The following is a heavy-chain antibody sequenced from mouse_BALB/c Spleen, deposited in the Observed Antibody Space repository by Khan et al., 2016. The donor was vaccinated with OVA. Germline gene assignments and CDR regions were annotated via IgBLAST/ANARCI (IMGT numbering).Heavy chain of an antibody. CDR3: ARPPFFSYVMGY. CDR2: INTYTGEP. V-gene: IGHV9-3-1*01. J-gene: IGHJ4*01. CDR1: GYTFTNYG. Sequence: QIQLVQSGPELKKPGETVKISCKASGYTFTNYGMNWVKQAPGKGLKWMGWINTYTGEPTYADDFKGRFAFSLETSASTAYLQINNLKNEDTATXFVARPPFFSYVMGYWGQGTSVTVSS.